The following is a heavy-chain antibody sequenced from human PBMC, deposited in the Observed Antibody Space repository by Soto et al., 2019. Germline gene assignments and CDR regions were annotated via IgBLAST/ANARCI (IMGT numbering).Heavy chain of an antibody. CDR2: ISSSSSYI. V-gene: IGHV3-21*01. D-gene: IGHD3-3*01. J-gene: IGHJ6*02. CDR3: ARSSIFGVAPYYYYGMDV. Sequence: GGSLRLSCAASGFTFSSYSMNWVRQAPGKGLEWVSSISSSSSYIYYADSVKGRFTISRDNAKNSLYLQMNSLRAEDTAVYYCARSSIFGVAPYYYYGMDVWGQGTTVTVSS. CDR1: GFTFSSYS.